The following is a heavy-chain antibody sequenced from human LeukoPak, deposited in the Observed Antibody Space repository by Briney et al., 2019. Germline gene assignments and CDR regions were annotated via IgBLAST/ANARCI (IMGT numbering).Heavy chain of an antibody. V-gene: IGHV3-66*01. CDR3: ARDLISGYCSGGSCY. CDR1: GFTVSSNY. J-gene: IGHJ4*02. Sequence: GGSLRLSCAASGFTVSSNYMIWVRQAPGKGLEWVSVIYSGGSTYYADSVRGRFTISRYNSKNTLYLHMNSLRAEDTAVYYCARDLISGYCSGGSCYWGQGTLATVSS. CDR2: IYSGGST. D-gene: IGHD2-15*01.